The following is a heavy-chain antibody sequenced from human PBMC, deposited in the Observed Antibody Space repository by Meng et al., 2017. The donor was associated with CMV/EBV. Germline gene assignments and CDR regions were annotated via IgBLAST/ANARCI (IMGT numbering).Heavy chain of an antibody. CDR3: ARDQLQVGAFDI. D-gene: IGHD5-24*01. Sequence: TVSGGSISSSSYYWGWIRKPPGKGLEWIGSIYYSGSTYYNPSLKSRVTISVDTSKNQFSLKLSSVTAADTAVYYCARDQLQVGAFDIWGQGTMVTVSS. CDR1: GGSISSSSYY. J-gene: IGHJ3*02. V-gene: IGHV4-39*07. CDR2: IYYSGST.